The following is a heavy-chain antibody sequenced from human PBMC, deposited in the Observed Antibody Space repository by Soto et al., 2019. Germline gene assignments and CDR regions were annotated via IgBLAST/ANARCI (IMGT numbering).Heavy chain of an antibody. V-gene: IGHV1-69*08. Sequence: QVQLVQSGAEVKKPGSSVKVSCKASGGTFSSYTISWVRQAPGQGLEWMGRIIPILGIANYAQKFQGRVTITADKSTSTAYMELSSLRSEDTAVYYCARDLDSSSQQLFHYWGQGTLVTVSS. CDR3: ARDLDSSSQQLFHY. J-gene: IGHJ4*02. D-gene: IGHD6-13*01. CDR1: GGTFSSYT. CDR2: IIPILGIA.